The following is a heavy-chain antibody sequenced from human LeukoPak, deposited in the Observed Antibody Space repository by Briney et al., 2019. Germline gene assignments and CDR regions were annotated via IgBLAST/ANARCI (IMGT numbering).Heavy chain of an antibody. CDR1: GYSFTSYW. V-gene: IGHV5-10-1*01. J-gene: IGHJ6*04. CDR3: ARQSLLTGYYYGMDV. D-gene: IGHD3-9*01. CDR2: IDPSDSYT. Sequence: GESLRISCKGSGYSFTSYWISWVRQMPGKGLEWMGRIDPSDSYTNYSPSFQGHVTISADKSISTAYLQWSSLKASDTTMYYCARQSLLTGYYYGMDVWGKGTTVTVSS.